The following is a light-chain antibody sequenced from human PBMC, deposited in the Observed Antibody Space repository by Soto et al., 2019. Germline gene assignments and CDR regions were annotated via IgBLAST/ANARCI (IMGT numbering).Light chain of an antibody. J-gene: IGKJ4*01. CDR1: QSISSY. CDR2: AAS. V-gene: IGKV1-39*01. Sequence: DIQMTQSPSSLSASVGDRVTITCRASQSISSYLNWYQQKPGKAPKLLIYAASSLQSGVPSRFSGRGSTTDFTLTISSLQPEDFATYYCQQSSRTPLTFGGGTKVEIK. CDR3: QQSSRTPLT.